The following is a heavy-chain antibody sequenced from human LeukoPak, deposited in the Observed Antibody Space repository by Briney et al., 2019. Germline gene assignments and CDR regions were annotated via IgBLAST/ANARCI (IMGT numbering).Heavy chain of an antibody. CDR2: IYTSGST. V-gene: IGHV4-61*02. CDR1: GGSISSGSYY. Sequence: SETLSLTCTVSGGSISSGSYYWSWIRQPAGKGLEWIGRIYTSGSTNYNPSLKSRVTISVDTSKNQFSLKLSSVTAADTAVYYCERGGYYDSSGYFKGGDWGQGTLVTVSS. D-gene: IGHD3-22*01. J-gene: IGHJ4*02. CDR3: ERGGYYDSSGYFKGGD.